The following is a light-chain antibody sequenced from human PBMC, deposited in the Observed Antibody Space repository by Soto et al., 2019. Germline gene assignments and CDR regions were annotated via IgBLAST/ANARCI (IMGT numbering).Light chain of an antibody. CDR2: KAS. V-gene: IGKV1-5*03. CDR3: QHYNTYPWT. J-gene: IGKJ1*01. Sequence: DIQMTQSPSTLPASVGDRVTITCRASQSISNWLAWYQQKPGTAPNLLIYKASHLENGVPSRFSGSGSGTEFTLTISSLQPGYFATYYCQHYNTYPWTFGQGTKVDIK. CDR1: QSISNW.